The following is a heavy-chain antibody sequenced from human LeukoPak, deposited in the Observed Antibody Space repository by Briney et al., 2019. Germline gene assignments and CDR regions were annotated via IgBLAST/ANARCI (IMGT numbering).Heavy chain of an antibody. V-gene: IGHV3-48*04. D-gene: IGHD3-22*01. CDR3: AKDVRAGDYYDSSGQGDY. J-gene: IGHJ4*02. Sequence: GGSLRLSCAASGFTFSSCSMSWVRQAPGKGLEWVSYISSSSTIYYADSVKGRFTISRDNSKNTLHLQMNSLRAEDTAVYYCAKDVRAGDYYDSSGQGDYWGQGTLVTVSS. CDR2: ISSSSTI. CDR1: GFTFSSCS.